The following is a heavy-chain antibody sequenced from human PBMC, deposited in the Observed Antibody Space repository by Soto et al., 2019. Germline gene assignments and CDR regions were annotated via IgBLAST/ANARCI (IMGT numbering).Heavy chain of an antibody. CDR3: ARPLYSYGPMDV. Sequence: QVQLQESGPGLVKPSETLSLTCTVSGGSVSSGSYYWSWIRQPPGKGLEWIGYIYYSGSTNYNPSLKSRVXXXVXXSTNQFSLKLSSVTAADTAVYYCARPLYSYGPMDVWGQGTTVTVSS. CDR2: IYYSGST. CDR1: GGSVSSGSYY. V-gene: IGHV4-61*01. J-gene: IGHJ6*02. D-gene: IGHD5-18*01.